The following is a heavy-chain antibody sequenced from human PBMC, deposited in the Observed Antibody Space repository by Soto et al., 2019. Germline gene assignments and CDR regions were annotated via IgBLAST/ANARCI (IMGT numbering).Heavy chain of an antibody. CDR1: GYTFTSYS. Sequence: QVQLVQSGAEVKKPGASVKVSCKASGYTFTSYSISWVRQAPGQGLEWMGWISAYNGNTYHARKPQGRVTMTTDTSTSTAYMELRGLRSDDTAVYYWASDVGYGRIGYWGQGTLVTVSS. CDR3: ASDVGYGRIGY. J-gene: IGHJ4*02. CDR2: ISAYNGNT. V-gene: IGHV1-18*01. D-gene: IGHD5-18*01.